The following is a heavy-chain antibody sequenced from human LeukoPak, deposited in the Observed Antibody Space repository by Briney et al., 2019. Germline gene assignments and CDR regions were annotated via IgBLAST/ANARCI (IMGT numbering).Heavy chain of an antibody. J-gene: IGHJ4*02. V-gene: IGHV4-4*07. CDR3: ARHGGAAAGLDY. Sequence: PSETLSLTCTISGGSTRSSYWGWIRQPAGKGLEWIGRIYTSGSTNYNPSLKSRVTMSVDTSKNQFSLRLSSVTAADTAEYYCARHGGAAAGLDYCGQGILVTVSS. D-gene: IGHD6-13*01. CDR2: IYTSGST. CDR1: GGSTRSSY.